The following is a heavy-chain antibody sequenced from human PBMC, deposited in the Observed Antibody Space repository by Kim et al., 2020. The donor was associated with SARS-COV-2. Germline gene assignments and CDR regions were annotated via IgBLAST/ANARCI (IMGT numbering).Heavy chain of an antibody. CDR2: FSYNGNT. V-gene: IGHV4-39*01. CDR3: ARRKLAGATRP. J-gene: IGHJ4*02. Sequence: SETLSLTCTVSGGSINSFTDYWGWIRQPPGKGLEWIGSFSYNGNTYYNPSLKSRVTISADASKNQFSLILSSVTAADTATYYCARRKLAGATRPWCPGTLVAASS. D-gene: IGHD2-15*01. CDR1: GGSINSFTDY.